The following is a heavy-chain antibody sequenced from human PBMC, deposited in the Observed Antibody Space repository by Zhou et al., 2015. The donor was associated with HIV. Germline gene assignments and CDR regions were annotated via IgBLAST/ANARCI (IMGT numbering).Heavy chain of an antibody. J-gene: IGHJ6*02. D-gene: IGHD1-26*01. CDR3: ARVSRWELTYGRPRDYYYGIGRR. CDR1: GGTFSSYA. CDR2: IIPIFGTA. Sequence: QVQLVQSGAEVKKPGSSVKVSCKASGGTFSSYAISWVRQAPGQGLEWMGGIIPIFGTANYAQKFQGRVTITADESTSTAYMELSSLRSEDTAVYYCARVSRWELTYGRPRDYYYGIGRRGAKGPRSPSP. V-gene: IGHV1-69*12.